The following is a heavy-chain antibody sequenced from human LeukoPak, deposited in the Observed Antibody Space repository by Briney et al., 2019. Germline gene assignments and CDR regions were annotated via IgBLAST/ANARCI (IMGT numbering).Heavy chain of an antibody. CDR1: GFTVSSNY. D-gene: IGHD4-23*01. V-gene: IGHV4-4*02. CDR3: ARLRWSRFDY. Sequence: GSLRLSCAASGFTVSSNYMSWVRQPPGKGLEWIGEIYHSGSTNYNPSLKSRVTISVDKSKNQFSLKLSSVTAADTAVYYCARLRWSRFDYWGQGTLVTVSS. CDR2: IYHSGST. J-gene: IGHJ4*02.